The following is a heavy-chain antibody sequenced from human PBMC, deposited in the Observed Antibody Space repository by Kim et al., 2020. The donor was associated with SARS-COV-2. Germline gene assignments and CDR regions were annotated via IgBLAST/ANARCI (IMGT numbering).Heavy chain of an antibody. J-gene: IGHJ5*02. D-gene: IGHD4-17*01. V-gene: IGHV3-66*01. CDR3: ARDGGYGDSNWFDP. Sequence: YVDSVKGRFTISRDNSKNTLYLQMNSLRVEDMAVYYCARDGGYGDSNWFDPWGQGTLVTVSS.